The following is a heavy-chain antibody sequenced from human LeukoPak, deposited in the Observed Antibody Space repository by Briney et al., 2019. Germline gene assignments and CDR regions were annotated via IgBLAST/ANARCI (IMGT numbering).Heavy chain of an antibody. Sequence: PGGSLRLSCAGSGLSVSSNYMGWVRQAPGKGLEWASIMYASGASYYTDSAKGRFTVSRDSSENTLYLQMNSLRAEDTAVYYCARATVEGAYDYFDYWGQGSQVTVSS. CDR2: MYASGAS. D-gene: IGHD3-22*01. J-gene: IGHJ4*02. CDR3: ARATVEGAYDYFDY. CDR1: GLSVSSNY. V-gene: IGHV3-66*01.